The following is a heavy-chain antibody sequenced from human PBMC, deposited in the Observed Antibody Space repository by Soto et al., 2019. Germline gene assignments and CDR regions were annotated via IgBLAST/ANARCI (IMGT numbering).Heavy chain of an antibody. V-gene: IGHV1-69*02. Sequence: QVQLVQSGAEVKRPGSSVKVSCKASGDTFNFYSINWVRQAPGLGLEWMGRVNPIVSMSNYAQKFQGRVTMTAAKSTSTAYMELSSLRSEDTSIYFFASSSCSGYRAFDYWGQGALVTVSS. CDR2: VNPIVSMS. CDR3: ASSSCSGYRAFDY. D-gene: IGHD3-10*02. J-gene: IGHJ4*02. CDR1: GDTFNFYS.